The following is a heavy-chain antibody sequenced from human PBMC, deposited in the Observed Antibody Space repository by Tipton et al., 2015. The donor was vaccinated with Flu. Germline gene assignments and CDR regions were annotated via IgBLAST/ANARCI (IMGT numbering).Heavy chain of an antibody. Sequence: QVQLVQSGGGLVQPGGSLRLSCAVSGFTFSSYEMNWVRQAPGKGLEWVAFIRYDGSSKYYADSVKGRFTISRDNSKNTLYLQMNSLRAEDTAVYYCAKDYGSSWTYFDYWGQGTLVTVSS. D-gene: IGHD6-13*01. CDR2: IRYDGSSK. V-gene: IGHV3-30*02. CDR1: GFTFSSYE. J-gene: IGHJ4*02. CDR3: AKDYGSSWTYFDY.